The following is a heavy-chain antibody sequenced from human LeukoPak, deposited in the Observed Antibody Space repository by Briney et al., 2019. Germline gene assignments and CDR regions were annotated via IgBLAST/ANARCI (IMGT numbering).Heavy chain of an antibody. D-gene: IGHD3-16*01. CDR2: ISYDGSNK. Sequence: GGSLRLSCAASGFTFSSYAMHWVRQAPGKGLEWVAVISYDGSNKYYADSVKGRFTISRDNSKNTLYLQMNSLRAGDTAVYYCARVGGAAHYWGQGTLVTVSS. CDR3: ARVGGAAHY. J-gene: IGHJ4*02. CDR1: GFTFSSYA. V-gene: IGHV3-30-3*01.